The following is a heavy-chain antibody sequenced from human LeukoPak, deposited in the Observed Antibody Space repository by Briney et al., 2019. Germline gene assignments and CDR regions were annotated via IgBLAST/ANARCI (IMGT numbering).Heavy chain of an antibody. CDR2: ISSSSSYI. CDR3: ARDLNPQSIGMRAFDT. Sequence: GGSLRLSCAASGFTFSSYSMNWVRQAPGKGLEWVSSISSSSSYIYYADSVKGRFTISRDNAKNSLYLQMNSLRAEDTAVYYCARDLNPQSIGMRAFDTWGQGTMVTASS. J-gene: IGHJ3*02. D-gene: IGHD1-14*01. V-gene: IGHV3-21*01. CDR1: GFTFSSYS.